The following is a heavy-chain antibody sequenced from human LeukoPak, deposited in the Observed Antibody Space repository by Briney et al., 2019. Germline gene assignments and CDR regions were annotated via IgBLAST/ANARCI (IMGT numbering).Heavy chain of an antibody. J-gene: IGHJ5*02. CDR2: IYYSGST. CDR1: GGSISSYY. Sequence: SEALSLTCTVSGGSISSYYWSWIRQPPGKGLEWIGYIYYSGSTNYNPSLKSRVTISVDTSKNQFSLKLSSVTAADTAVYYCAREDDHNWFDPWGQGTLVTVSS. D-gene: IGHD3-3*01. CDR3: AREDDHNWFDP. V-gene: IGHV4-59*01.